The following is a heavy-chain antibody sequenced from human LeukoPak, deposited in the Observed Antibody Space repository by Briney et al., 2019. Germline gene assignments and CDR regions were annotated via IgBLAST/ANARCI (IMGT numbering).Heavy chain of an antibody. CDR1: GFTFSSYA. V-gene: IGHV3-72*01. CDR2: IREKPHSYST. D-gene: IGHD5-24*01. CDR3: ARGFRYGSNWGFDY. J-gene: IGHJ4*02. Sequence: GGSLRLSCAASGFTFSSYAMSWVRQAPGKGLEWVARIREKPHSYSTEYAASVKGRFTISRDDSKNSLYLQMSSLKTEDTAVYYCARGFRYGSNWGFDYWGQGTLVTVSS.